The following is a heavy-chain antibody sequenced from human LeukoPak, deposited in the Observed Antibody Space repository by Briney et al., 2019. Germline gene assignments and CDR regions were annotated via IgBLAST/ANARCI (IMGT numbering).Heavy chain of an antibody. Sequence: GASVKVSCKASGYTFTGYYMHLVRQAPGQGLEWVGWINPDSGGTNYSQKFQGRGTMTRDTSIRKAYMELSRLRSDDTAVYYCARVDDRGHYYDSSGPRKLFDYWGQGTLVTVSS. CDR3: ARVDDRGHYYDSSGPRKLFDY. CDR2: INPDSGGT. CDR1: GYTFTGYY. D-gene: IGHD3-22*01. V-gene: IGHV1-2*02. J-gene: IGHJ4*02.